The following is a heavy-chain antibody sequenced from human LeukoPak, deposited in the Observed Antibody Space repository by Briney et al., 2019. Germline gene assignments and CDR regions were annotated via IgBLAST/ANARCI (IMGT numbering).Heavy chain of an antibody. CDR2: IIPFFGTA. J-gene: IGHJ4*02. V-gene: IGHV1-69*05. CDR3: AREVGDSSGYYYHYFDY. Sequence: SSVKVSCKASGGTFSSYAIIWVQQAAGQGLEWMEWIIPFFGTANYQQKSQGRVTITKDESTCTAYMELSSLRSEDTAVYYCAREVGDSSGYYYHYFDYWGQGTLVTVSS. D-gene: IGHD3-22*01. CDR1: GGTFSSYA.